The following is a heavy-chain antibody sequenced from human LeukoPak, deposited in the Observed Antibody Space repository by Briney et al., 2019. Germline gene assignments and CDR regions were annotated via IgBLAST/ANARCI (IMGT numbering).Heavy chain of an antibody. J-gene: IGHJ5*02. CDR3: ARDVHGDYGSGWFDP. CDR2: IMPLFGTA. CDR1: GGTFSSYA. D-gene: IGHD4-17*01. Sequence: SVKVSCKASGGTFSSYAISWVRQAPGQGLEWLGGIMPLFGTAGYAQKFQGRVTITKDESTRTVYLELTSLTSDDTTVYYCARDVHGDYGSGWFDPWGQGTLVSVSS. V-gene: IGHV1-69*05.